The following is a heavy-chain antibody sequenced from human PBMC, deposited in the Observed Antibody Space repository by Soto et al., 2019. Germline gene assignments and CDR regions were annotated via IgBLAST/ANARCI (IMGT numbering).Heavy chain of an antibody. CDR3: TKGGDSWSGYAQH. J-gene: IGHJ1*01. CDR2: ISDSGGSS. CDR1: GFSFGNYV. V-gene: IGHV3-23*01. D-gene: IGHD3-3*01. Sequence: EVQLLQSGGGLVQPGGSLRLSRAASGFSFGNYVMNWVRQAPGKGLEWVSGISDSGGSSSSADSVKGRFTVSRDNSKNTLYLQMDRLTGDDTAVYYCTKGGDSWSGYAQHWGQGALVTVAS.